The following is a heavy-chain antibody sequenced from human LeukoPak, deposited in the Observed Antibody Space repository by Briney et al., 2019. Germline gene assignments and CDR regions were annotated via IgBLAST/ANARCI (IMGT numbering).Heavy chain of an antibody. CDR3: ARAFDTSGYYVAEAFDI. CDR2: INPDGIST. J-gene: IGHJ3*02. D-gene: IGHD3-22*01. V-gene: IGHV3-74*01. CDR1: GFTFSSYW. Sequence: TGGSLRLSCAASGFTFSSYWMHWVRQAPGQAPGKGLVWVSRINPDGISTSYADSVRGRFTITRDNAKNTLYLQMNSLRAEDTAMYYCARAFDTSGYYVAEAFDIWGQGTMVTVSS.